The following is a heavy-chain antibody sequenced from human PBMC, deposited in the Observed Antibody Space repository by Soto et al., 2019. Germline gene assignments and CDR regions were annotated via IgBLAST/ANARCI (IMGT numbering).Heavy chain of an antibody. V-gene: IGHV3-30*03. CDR2: ISAXGIKK. J-gene: IGHJ4*02. Sequence: XXSLRLSCAASQFTFRYYGMHWVRQAPGNGLEWAXFISAXGIKKSPADSXXGRFTTSXXNAKNTLFMQMNSMRAQDTAVYYCLRYSSNFDYWGQGTPVT. CDR3: LRYSSNFDY. CDR1: QFTFRYYG. D-gene: IGHD3-9*01.